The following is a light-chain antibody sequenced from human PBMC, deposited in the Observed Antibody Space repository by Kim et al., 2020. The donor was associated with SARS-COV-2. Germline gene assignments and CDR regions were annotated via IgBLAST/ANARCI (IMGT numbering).Light chain of an antibody. CDR2: GAS. V-gene: IGKV3-20*01. CDR3: QQYGSSPR. J-gene: IGKJ4*01. CDR1: QSVISNY. Sequence: LSPGERATRSCRASQSVISNYLAWYQQKPGQTPRLLIYGASSRATGIPDRFSGSGSGTDFTLTISRLEPEEFAVYYCQQYGSSPRFGGGTKVDIK.